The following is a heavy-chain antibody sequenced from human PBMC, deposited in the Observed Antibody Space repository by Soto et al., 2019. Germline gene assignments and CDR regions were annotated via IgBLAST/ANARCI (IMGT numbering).Heavy chain of an antibody. CDR2: IIPILGIA. D-gene: IGHD5-12*01. J-gene: IGHJ6*02. Sequence: SVKVSCKASGGTFSSYTISWVRQAPGQGLEWMGRIIPILGIANYAQKFQGRVTITADKSTSTAYMELSSLRSEDTAVYYCARVATTFHYYYGMDVWGQGTTVTVSS. V-gene: IGHV1-69*02. CDR3: ARVATTFHYYYGMDV. CDR1: GGTFSSYT.